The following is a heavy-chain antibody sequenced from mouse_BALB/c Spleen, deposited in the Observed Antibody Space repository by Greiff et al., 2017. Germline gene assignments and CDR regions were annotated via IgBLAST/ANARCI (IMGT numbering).Heavy chain of an antibody. CDR3: ARPYYDYDGWFAY. V-gene: IGHV5-17*02. CDR2: ISSGSSTI. CDR1: GFTFSSFG. Sequence: EVQLMESGGGLVQPGGSRKLSCAASGFTFSSFGMHWVRQAPEKGLEWVAYISSGSSTIYYADTVKGRFTISRDNPKNTLFLQMTSLRSEDTAMYYCARPYYDYDGWFAYWGQGTLVTVSA. D-gene: IGHD2-4*01. J-gene: IGHJ3*01.